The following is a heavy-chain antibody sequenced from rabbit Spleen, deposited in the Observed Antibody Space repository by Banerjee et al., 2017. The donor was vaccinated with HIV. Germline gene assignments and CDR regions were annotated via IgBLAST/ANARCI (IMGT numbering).Heavy chain of an antibody. D-gene: IGHD3-3*01. Sequence: QEQLVESGGGLVQPGGSLKLSCKASGFSFSDRDVMCWVRQAPGKGLEWIACINAATAKPVYATWAKGRFTISRTSSTTVTLRMTSLTAADRATYFCARDLVVAIGWNFNLWGPGTLVTVS. J-gene: IGHJ4*01. CDR3: ARDLVVAIGWNFNL. CDR1: GFSFSDRDV. CDR2: INAATAKP. V-gene: IGHV1S45*01.